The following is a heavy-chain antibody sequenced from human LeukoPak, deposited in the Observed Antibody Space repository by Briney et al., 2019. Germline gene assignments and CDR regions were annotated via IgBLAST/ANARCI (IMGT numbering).Heavy chain of an antibody. Sequence: PGGSLRLSCAASGFTFITYTMHWVRQAPGKGLEWVANIKQDGSEKYYVDSVKGRFTISRDNAKNSLYLQMNSLRAEDTAVHYCARDYHYYGSANPYYYYMDVWGKGTTVTISS. D-gene: IGHD3-10*01. CDR3: ARDYHYYGSANPYYYYMDV. V-gene: IGHV3-7*01. J-gene: IGHJ6*03. CDR1: GFTFITYT. CDR2: IKQDGSEK.